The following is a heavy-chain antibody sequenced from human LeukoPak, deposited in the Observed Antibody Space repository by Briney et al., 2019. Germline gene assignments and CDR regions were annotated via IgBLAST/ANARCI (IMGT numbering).Heavy chain of an antibody. Sequence: SMKVSCKASGGTFSSYAISWVRQAPGQGLEWMGEIIPIFGTANYAQKFQGRVTITADESTSTAYMELSSLRSEDTAVYYCARTAHYYGSGSYYNRGPQPYPMDVWGKGTTVTVSS. CDR1: GGTFSSYA. D-gene: IGHD3-10*01. J-gene: IGHJ6*04. CDR3: ARTAHYYGSGSYYNRGPQPYPMDV. V-gene: IGHV1-69*01. CDR2: IIPIFGTA.